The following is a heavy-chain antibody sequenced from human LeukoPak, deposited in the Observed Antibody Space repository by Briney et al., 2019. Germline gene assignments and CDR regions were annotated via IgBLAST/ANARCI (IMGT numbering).Heavy chain of an antibody. J-gene: IGHJ6*03. D-gene: IGHD3-10*01. CDR2: IRYNENNQ. CDR1: GFTFNNYG. CDR3: AKDSAFYYIDV. Sequence: GGSPRLSCAASGFTFNNYGMHWVRQAPGKGLEWVAFIRYNENNQYYADSVKGRFTISRDNSKNTLYLQMNSLEGDDTAVYYCAKDSAFYYIDVWGKGTTVIISS. V-gene: IGHV3-30*02.